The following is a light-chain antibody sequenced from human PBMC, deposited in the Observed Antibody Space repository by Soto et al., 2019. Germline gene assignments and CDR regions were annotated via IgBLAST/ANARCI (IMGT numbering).Light chain of an antibody. CDR3: SSYAGTNNGV. Sequence: QSVLTQPPSASGSLGQSVTISCTGTSSDVGGYKYVSWYQQHPGKAPKVMIYEVNKRPSGVPDRFSGSKSGNTASLTVSGLQAEDEADYYCSSYAGTNNGVFGGGTKLTVL. J-gene: IGLJ3*02. CDR2: EVN. CDR1: SSDVGGYKY. V-gene: IGLV2-8*01.